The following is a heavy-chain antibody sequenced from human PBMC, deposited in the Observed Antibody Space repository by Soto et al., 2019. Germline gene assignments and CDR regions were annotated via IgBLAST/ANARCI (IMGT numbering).Heavy chain of an antibody. CDR1: GFTFSSYA. CDR2: ISGAGGST. D-gene: IGHD6-19*01. J-gene: IGHJ2*01. CDR3: AKNSGLQYWSFDI. Sequence: EVQLLESGGGLVQPGGSLRLSCAASGFTFSSYAMSWVRQAPGKGLEWVSSISGAGGSTYYADSVKGRFTISRDSSKSPLFRQMSSLRAEDMAVYYCAKNSGLQYWSFDIWGRGTLVTVSS. V-gene: IGHV3-23*01.